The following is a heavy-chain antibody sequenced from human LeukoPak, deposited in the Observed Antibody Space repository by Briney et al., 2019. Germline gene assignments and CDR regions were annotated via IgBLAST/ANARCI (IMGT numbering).Heavy chain of an antibody. V-gene: IGHV3-48*02. CDR3: ASSGSYRFDY. CDR1: GLTFSSYS. CDR2: ITASGTAM. D-gene: IGHD1-26*01. Sequence: GGSLRLSCAASGLTFSSYSMNWVRQAPGKGLEWVSHITASGTAMFYADSVKGRFTISRDNAKNSLYLQMNSLRDEDAAVYYCASSGSYRFDYWGQGTLVTVSS. J-gene: IGHJ4*02.